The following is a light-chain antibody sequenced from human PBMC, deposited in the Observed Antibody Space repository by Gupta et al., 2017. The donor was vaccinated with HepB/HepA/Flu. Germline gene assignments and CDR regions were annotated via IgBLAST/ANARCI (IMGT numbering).Light chain of an antibody. CDR2: RVS. CDR3: VQGTHWPLS. CDR1: QNLLFSDGNTF. J-gene: IGKJ4*01. V-gene: IGKV2-30*01. Sequence: DAVWTQSLLSLPVTLGQSASISCRSSQNLLFSDGNTFLHWYQQRQGPSTRRLIYRVSNRDSGVPDRFSGSGSGTDFTLKISRVEAEYIEVDYCVQGTHWPLSFGGGTKVEIK.